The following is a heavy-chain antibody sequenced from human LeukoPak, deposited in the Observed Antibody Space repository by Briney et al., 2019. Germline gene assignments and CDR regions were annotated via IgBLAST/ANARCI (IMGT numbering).Heavy chain of an antibody. CDR2: IYYSGST. J-gene: IGHJ5*02. Sequence: KPSETLSFTCTGSGFSISSYYWSWLPQPPGHGLEGFGNIYYSGSTYYNPSLKSRVTISVDTSNNQFSLKLSSVTAADTAVYYCARWGCSSTSCWFDLWGQGTLVTVSS. V-gene: IGHV4-59*01. CDR1: GFSISSYY. D-gene: IGHD2-2*01. CDR3: ARWGCSSTSCWFDL.